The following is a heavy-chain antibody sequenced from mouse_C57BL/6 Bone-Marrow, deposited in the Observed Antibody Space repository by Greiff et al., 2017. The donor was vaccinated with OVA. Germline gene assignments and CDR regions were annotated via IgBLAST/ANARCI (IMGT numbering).Heavy chain of an antibody. CDR2: ISSGSSTI. J-gene: IGHJ2*01. CDR3: ARLYYGNPYYFDY. V-gene: IGHV5-17*01. Sequence: EVQRVESGGGLVKPGGSLKLSCAASGFTFSDYGMHWVRQAPEKGLEWVAYISSGSSTIYYADTVKGRFTISRDNAKNTLFLQMTSLRSEDTAMYYCARLYYGNPYYFDYWGQGTTLTVSS. D-gene: IGHD2-1*01. CDR1: GFTFSDYG.